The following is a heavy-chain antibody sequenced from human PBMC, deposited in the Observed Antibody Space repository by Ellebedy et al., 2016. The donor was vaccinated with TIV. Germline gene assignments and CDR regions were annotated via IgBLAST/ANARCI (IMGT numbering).Heavy chain of an antibody. CDR2: IDIGATTI. V-gene: IGHV3-48*04. CDR1: GFTFRDYT. Sequence: GESLKISCAASGFTFRDYTMNWVRQAPGKGLEWVSYIDIGATTIYYADSVKGRFTISRDNAKNSLFLQMNSLRADETAVYYCARGPPLFDPWGQGTLVTVSS. J-gene: IGHJ5*02. CDR3: ARGPPLFDP.